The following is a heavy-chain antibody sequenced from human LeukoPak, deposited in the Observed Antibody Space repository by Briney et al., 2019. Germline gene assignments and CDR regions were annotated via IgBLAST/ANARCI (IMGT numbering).Heavy chain of an antibody. CDR3: ARVDSGSWVMYYYYGMDV. CDR2: ISYSGST. CDR1: GGSISSSSYY. V-gene: IGHV4-39*07. D-gene: IGHD6-13*01. J-gene: IGHJ6*02. Sequence: SETLSLTCTVSGGSISSSSYYWGWVRQPPGKGLEWIGTISYSGSTYYNPSLKSRVTISVDTSKNQFSLRLSSVTAADTAVYYCARVDSGSWVMYYYYGMDVWGQGTTVTVSS.